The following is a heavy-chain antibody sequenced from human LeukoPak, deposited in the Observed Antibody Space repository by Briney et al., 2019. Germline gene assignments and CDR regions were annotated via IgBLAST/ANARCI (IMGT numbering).Heavy chain of an antibody. CDR3: ARRYDFWSGYPPPLDY. Sequence: KPSETLSLTCAVYGGSFSGYYWSWIRQSLGKGLEWIGEINHSGSTNYNPSLKSRVTISVDTSKNQFSLKMSSVTAADTAVYYCARRYDFWSGYPPPLDYWGQGTLVTVSS. V-gene: IGHV4-34*01. J-gene: IGHJ4*02. CDR2: INHSGST. D-gene: IGHD3-3*01. CDR1: GGSFSGYY.